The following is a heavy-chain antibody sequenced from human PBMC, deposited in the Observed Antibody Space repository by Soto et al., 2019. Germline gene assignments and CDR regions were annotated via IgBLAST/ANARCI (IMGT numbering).Heavy chain of an antibody. J-gene: IGHJ6*02. Sequence: EVQLVESGGGLVQPGGSLKLSCAVSGFTFSVSAIHWVRQASGKGLEWVGRIRSKADNYATAYGASVKGRFSISRDDSNNTAYLQMSSLTTEDTAVYYCARLAEWEYYDGMDVWGQGTTVTVSS. V-gene: IGHV3-73*02. CDR1: GFTFSVSA. D-gene: IGHD1-26*01. CDR2: IRSKADNYAT. CDR3: ARLAEWEYYDGMDV.